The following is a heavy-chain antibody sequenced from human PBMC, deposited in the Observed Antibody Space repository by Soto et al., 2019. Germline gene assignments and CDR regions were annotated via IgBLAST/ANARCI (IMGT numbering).Heavy chain of an antibody. Sequence: EVQRVESGGGVVRPGGSLRLSCAASGFTFDDYGMSWVRQAPGKGLEWVSGINWNGGSTGYADSVKGRFTISRDNAKNSLYLLMNSLRAYDTALCYCARCYCSSTICSVGIDYWGQGTLVTVSP. CDR2: INWNGGST. D-gene: IGHD2-2*01. V-gene: IGHV3-20*04. CDR3: ARCYCSSTICSVGIDY. J-gene: IGHJ4*02. CDR1: GFTFDDYG.